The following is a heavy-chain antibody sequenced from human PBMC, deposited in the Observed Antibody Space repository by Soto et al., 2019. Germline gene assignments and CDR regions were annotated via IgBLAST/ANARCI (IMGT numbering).Heavy chain of an antibody. D-gene: IGHD1-26*01. CDR2: ISAYNGNT. V-gene: IGHV1-18*01. CDR3: ARVVGALGHWFDP. CDR1: GYIFTTYA. Sequence: ASVKVSCKASGYIFTTYAMHWVRQAPGQRLEWMGRISAYNGNTNYAQKLQGRVTMTTDTSTSTAYMELRSPRSDDTAVYYCARVVGALGHWFDPWGQGTLVTVSS. J-gene: IGHJ5*02.